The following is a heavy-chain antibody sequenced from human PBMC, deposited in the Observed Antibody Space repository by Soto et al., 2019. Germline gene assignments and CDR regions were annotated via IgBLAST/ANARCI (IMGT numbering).Heavy chain of an antibody. V-gene: IGHV3-30*18. CDR1: RFTFSNYG. CDR2: ISYDGSNR. Sequence: QVQLVESGGGVVQPGRSLRLSCAASRFTFSNYGMHWVRQAPGKGLEWVAVISYDGSNRYFADSVKGRFTISRDNSKNTLYLQMNSLRAEDTAVYYRGKDRGVRGGAMDVWGKGTTVTVSS. J-gene: IGHJ6*04. CDR3: GKDRGVRGGAMDV. D-gene: IGHD3-10*01.